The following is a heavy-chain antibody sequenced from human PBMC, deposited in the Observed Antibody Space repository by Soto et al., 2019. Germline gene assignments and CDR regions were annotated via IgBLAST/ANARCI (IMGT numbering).Heavy chain of an antibody. D-gene: IGHD3-9*01. CDR2: IHYSGST. J-gene: IGHJ3*01. CDR3: AREGYFDLRRALDF. CDR1: GDSISGYY. Sequence: QVQLQESGPRLVKPSETLSLTCTVSGDSISGYYWSWIRQSPGMRLEWIGYIHYSGSTHYNPSLRSRVCILVDPSNYRFSLKLSAVTAADTAVYYCAREGYFDLRRALDFWGQGTMVTVSS. V-gene: IGHV4-59*12.